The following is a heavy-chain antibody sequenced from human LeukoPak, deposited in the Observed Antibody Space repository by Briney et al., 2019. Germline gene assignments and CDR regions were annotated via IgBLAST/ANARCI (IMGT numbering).Heavy chain of an antibody. J-gene: IGHJ4*02. V-gene: IGHV3-30*04. CDR2: ISYDGSNK. Sequence: GSLRLSCAASGFTFSSYAMHWVRQAPGKGLEWVAVISYDGSNKYYADSVKGRFTISRDNSKNTLYLQMNSLRAEDTAVYYCARGGYYGSGSYYNPIDYWGQGTLVTVSS. CDR1: GFTFSSYA. D-gene: IGHD3-10*01. CDR3: ARGGYYGSGSYYNPIDY.